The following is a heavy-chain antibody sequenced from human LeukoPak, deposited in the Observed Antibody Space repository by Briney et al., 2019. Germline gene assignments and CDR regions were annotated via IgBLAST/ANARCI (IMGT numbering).Heavy chain of an antibody. CDR2: INPNSGGT. J-gene: IGHJ4*02. CDR1: GYTFTGYY. CDR3: ATAEPYYYGSGMGTAFDY. D-gene: IGHD3-10*01. Sequence: ASVKVSCKASGYTFTGYYMHWVRQAPGQGLEWMGWINPNSGGTNYAQKFQGRVTMTEDTSTDTAYMELSSLRSEDTAVYYCATAEPYYYGSGMGTAFDYWGQGTLVTVSS. V-gene: IGHV1-2*02.